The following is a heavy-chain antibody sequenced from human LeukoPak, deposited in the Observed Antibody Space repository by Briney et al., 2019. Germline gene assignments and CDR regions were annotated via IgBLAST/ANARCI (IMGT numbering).Heavy chain of an antibody. V-gene: IGHV1-2*02. Sequence: ASVKVSCKASGYTFTGYYMHWVRQAPGQGLEWMGWINPNSGGTNYARKFQGRVTMTRDTSISTAYMELSRLRSDDTAVYYCARGLSGYCSSTSCLSYEFDYWGQGTLVTVSS. CDR1: GYTFTGYY. J-gene: IGHJ4*02. CDR3: ARGLSGYCSSTSCLSYEFDY. D-gene: IGHD2-2*01. CDR2: INPNSGGT.